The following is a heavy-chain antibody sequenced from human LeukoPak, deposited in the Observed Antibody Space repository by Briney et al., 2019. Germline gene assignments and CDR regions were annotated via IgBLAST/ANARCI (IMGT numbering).Heavy chain of an antibody. V-gene: IGHV4-4*02. CDR3: AREGGPYRPLDY. CDR1: GGSISATNW. J-gene: IGHJ4*02. Sequence: SETLSLTCGVSGGSISATNWWTWVRQPPGEGLEWIGEVHLSGRTHYNPSLESRVTMSVDMSENHISLRLTSVTAADTAVYYCAREGGPYRPLDYSGQGTLVTVSS. CDR2: VHLSGRT.